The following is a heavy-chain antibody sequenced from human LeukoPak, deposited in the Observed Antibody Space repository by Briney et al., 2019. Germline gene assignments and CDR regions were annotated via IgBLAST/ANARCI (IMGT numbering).Heavy chain of an antibody. CDR1: GFTFISHA. J-gene: IGHJ4*02. CDR3: ARGVAAAGTIDY. Sequence: PGGSLRLSCRVSGFTFISHAMSWVRQAPGKGLEWVSSISSSSSYIYYADSVKGRFTISRDNAKNSLYLQMNSLRAEDTAVYYCARGVAAAGTIDYWGQGTLVTVSS. V-gene: IGHV3-21*01. D-gene: IGHD6-13*01. CDR2: ISSSSSYI.